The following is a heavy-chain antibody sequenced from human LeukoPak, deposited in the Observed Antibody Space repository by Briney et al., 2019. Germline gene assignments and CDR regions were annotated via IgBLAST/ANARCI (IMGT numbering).Heavy chain of an antibody. V-gene: IGHV3-64D*06. CDR3: VKALRGYSYGYVY. D-gene: IGHD5-18*01. CDR1: GFTFSSYA. J-gene: IGHJ4*02. Sequence: GGSLRLSCSASGFTFSSYAMHWVRQAPGEGLEYVSAISSNGGSTYYADSVKGRFTISRDNSKNTLYLQMSSLRAEDTAVYYCVKALRGYSYGYVYWGQGTLVTVSS. CDR2: ISSNGGST.